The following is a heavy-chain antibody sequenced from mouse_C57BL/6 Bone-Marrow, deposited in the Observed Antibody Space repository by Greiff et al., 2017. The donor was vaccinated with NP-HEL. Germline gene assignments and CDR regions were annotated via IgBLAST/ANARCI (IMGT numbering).Heavy chain of an antibody. CDR1: GYTFTSYT. CDR2: INPSSGYT. Sequence: QVQLQQSGAELARPGASVKMSCKASGYTFTSYTMHWVKQRPGQGLEWIGYINPSSGYTKYNQKFKDKATLTADKSSSTAYMQLSSLTSEDSAVYYCARSSRVITTVVDYFAYWGQGTTLTVSS. J-gene: IGHJ2*01. CDR3: ARSSRVITTVVDYFAY. V-gene: IGHV1-4*01. D-gene: IGHD1-1*01.